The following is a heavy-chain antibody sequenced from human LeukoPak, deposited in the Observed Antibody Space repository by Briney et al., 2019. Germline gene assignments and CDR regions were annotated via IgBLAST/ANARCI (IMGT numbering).Heavy chain of an antibody. V-gene: IGHV1-8*03. CDR3: ATGSSSSLTHYYYYMDV. CDR1: GYTFTSYD. CDR2: MNPNSGNT. J-gene: IGHJ6*03. D-gene: IGHD6-6*01. Sequence: ASVKVSCKASGYTFTSYDINWVRQATGQGLEWMGWMNPNSGNTGYAQKFQGRVTITRNTSISTAYMELSSLRSEDTAVYYCATGSSSSLTHYYYYMDVWGKGTTVTVSS.